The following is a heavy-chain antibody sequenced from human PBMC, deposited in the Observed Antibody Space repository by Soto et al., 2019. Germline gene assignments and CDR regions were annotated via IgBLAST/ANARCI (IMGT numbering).Heavy chain of an antibody. CDR3: ARDRTLDVDKWNDFDY. CDR2: IWYDGSNK. D-gene: IGHD1-20*01. J-gene: IGHJ4*02. V-gene: IGHV3-33*01. CDR1: GFTFSSYG. Sequence: GGSLRLSCAAAGFTFSSYGMHWVRQAPGKGLEWVAVIWYDGSNKYYADSVKGRFTISRDNSKNTLYLQMNSLRAEDTAVYYCARDRTLDVDKWNDFDYWGQGTLVTVSS.